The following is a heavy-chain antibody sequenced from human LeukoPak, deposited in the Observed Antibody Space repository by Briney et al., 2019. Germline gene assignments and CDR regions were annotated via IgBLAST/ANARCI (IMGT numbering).Heavy chain of an antibody. Sequence: GGSLRLSCAASGFSFNSYAMNWVRQAPGKGLEWVSIIVASSGSTFYADSVKGRFTISRDSSKNTLYLQMNSLRVEDTAVYYCAKGGYDYVEVAYFDFWGQGTLVAVSS. D-gene: IGHD5-12*01. J-gene: IGHJ4*02. CDR2: IVASSGST. CDR3: AKGGYDYVEVAYFDF. CDR1: GFSFNSYA. V-gene: IGHV3-23*01.